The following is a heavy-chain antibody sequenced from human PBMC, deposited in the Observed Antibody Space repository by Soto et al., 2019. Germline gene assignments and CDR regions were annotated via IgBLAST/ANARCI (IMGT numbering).Heavy chain of an antibody. V-gene: IGHV1-69*12. CDR2: IIPIFDTA. CDR3: AGHSSGVPGYYYGMDV. J-gene: IGHJ6*02. D-gene: IGHD3-22*01. CDR1: GGTFSSYA. Sequence: QVQLVQSGAEVKKPGSSVKVSCKASGGTFSSYAISWVRQAPGQGLEWMGGIIPIFDTADYAQKFQGRVTITADESKNTAYMGLSSLRSEDTAVYYCAGHSSGVPGYYYGMDVWGQGTTVTVSS.